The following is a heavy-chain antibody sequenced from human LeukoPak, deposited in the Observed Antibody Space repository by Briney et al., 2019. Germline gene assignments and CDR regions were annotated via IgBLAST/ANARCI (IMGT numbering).Heavy chain of an antibody. D-gene: IGHD1-26*01. V-gene: IGHV3-48*01. Sequence: GGSLRLSCAASGFTFSSFGMNWVRQAPGKGLEWVSYISSSSSTIYYADSVKGRFTISRDNSKNTLYLQMNSLRAEDTAVYYCAKSLSGSYANDYWGQGTLVTVSS. CDR1: GFTFSSFG. J-gene: IGHJ4*02. CDR3: AKSLSGSYANDY. CDR2: ISSSSSTI.